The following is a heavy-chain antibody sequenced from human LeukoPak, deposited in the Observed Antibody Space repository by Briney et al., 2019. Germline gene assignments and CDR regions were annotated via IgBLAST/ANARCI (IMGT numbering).Heavy chain of an antibody. CDR2: INHSGST. J-gene: IGHJ5*02. CDR3: ARGVPYSSSWYVVDWFDP. D-gene: IGHD6-13*01. CDR1: GGSFSGYY. Sequence: SETLSLTRAVYGGSFSGYYWCWIRPPPGKGREWIGEINHSGSTNYNPPLQSRVTISVDTSKNQSPLTLSCVPAADTAAYYCARGVPYSSSWYVVDWFDPWGQGNLVTVS. V-gene: IGHV4-34*01.